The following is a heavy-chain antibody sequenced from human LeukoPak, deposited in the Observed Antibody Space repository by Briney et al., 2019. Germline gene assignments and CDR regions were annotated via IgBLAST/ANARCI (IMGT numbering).Heavy chain of an antibody. CDR2: ISGSGGST. CDR3: AKDKYRVTMMWYYFDY. Sequence: GGSLRLSCAASGFTLSSYGMHWVRQAPGKGLEWVSAISGSGGSTYYADSVKGRFTISRDNSKNTLYLQMNSLRAEDTAVYYCAKDKYRVTMMWYYFDYWGQGTLVTVSS. V-gene: IGHV3-23*01. D-gene: IGHD3-22*01. CDR1: GFTLSSYG. J-gene: IGHJ4*02.